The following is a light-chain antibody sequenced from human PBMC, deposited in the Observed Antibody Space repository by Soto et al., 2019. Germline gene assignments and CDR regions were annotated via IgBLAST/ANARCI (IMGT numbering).Light chain of an antibody. CDR2: WAS. CDR1: QSVLYNSNNKNY. Sequence: DIVMTQSPDSLAVSLGERATINCKSSQSVLYNSNNKNYLAWYQQKPGQPPKLLIYWASTREYGVPDRFSGSGSGKDFTLTISSLQAEDVAVYYCQQYYSPWTFGQGTKVQIK. J-gene: IGKJ1*01. CDR3: QQYYSPWT. V-gene: IGKV4-1*01.